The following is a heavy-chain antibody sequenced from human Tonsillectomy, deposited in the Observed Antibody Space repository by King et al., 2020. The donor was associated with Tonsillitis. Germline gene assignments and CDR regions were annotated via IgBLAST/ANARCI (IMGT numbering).Heavy chain of an antibody. CDR2: IYRDGST. V-gene: IGHV3-53*01. CDR3: ARDREVCNGGTCLERIGAFDI. J-gene: IGHJ3*02. CDR1: GLTVSSNY. Sequence: VQLVESGGGLIQPGGSLRLSCAASGLTVSSNYLNWVRQAPGKGLEWVSVIYRDGSTYYAASVKGRFTISRDNSSNTVDLQMNNLRAEDTAVYYWARDREVCNGGTCLERIGAFDIWGQGTKVTVSS. D-gene: IGHD2-8*02.